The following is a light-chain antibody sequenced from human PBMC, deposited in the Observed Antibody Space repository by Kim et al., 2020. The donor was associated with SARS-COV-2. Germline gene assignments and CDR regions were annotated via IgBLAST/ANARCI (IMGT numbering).Light chain of an antibody. Sequence: DIQLTQSPSTLSASVGDTVTITCRASQSVNIWLAWYQQKPGKTPKLLIYRASSLESGVPSRFSGSGSGTDFNLTISSLQPDDFATYYCQQFHRYSTFGQGTKVDI. CDR3: QQFHRYST. J-gene: IGKJ1*01. CDR2: RAS. V-gene: IGKV1-5*03. CDR1: QSVNIW.